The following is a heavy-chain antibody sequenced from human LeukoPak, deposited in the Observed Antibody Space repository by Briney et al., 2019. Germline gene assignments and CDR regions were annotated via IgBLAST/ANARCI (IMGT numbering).Heavy chain of an antibody. Sequence: GESLKISCKGSGYSFTNHWIGWVRQMPGKGLEWMGIVWPGDSDTRYSPSFQGQVTISVDKSSKTVYLQWSSLKASDTAMYYCATQPPGGDGDRYIDYWGQGTLVTVSS. V-gene: IGHV5-51*01. CDR1: GYSFTNHW. CDR3: ATQPPGGDGDRYIDY. D-gene: IGHD2-21*01. CDR2: VWPGDSDT. J-gene: IGHJ4*02.